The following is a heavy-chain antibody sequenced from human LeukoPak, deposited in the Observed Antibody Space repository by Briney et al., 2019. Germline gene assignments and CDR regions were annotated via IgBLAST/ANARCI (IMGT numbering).Heavy chain of an antibody. D-gene: IGHD1-14*01. J-gene: IGHJ4*02. CDR3: ARGRTNRLGY. CDR1: GGSFSGYY. Sequence: SETLSLTCAVYGGSFSGYYWSWIRQPPGKGLEWIGKINHSGSTNYNPSLKSRVTISVDTSKNQFSLKLSSVTAADTAVYYCARGRTNRLGYWGQGTLVTVSS. CDR2: INHSGST. V-gene: IGHV4-34*01.